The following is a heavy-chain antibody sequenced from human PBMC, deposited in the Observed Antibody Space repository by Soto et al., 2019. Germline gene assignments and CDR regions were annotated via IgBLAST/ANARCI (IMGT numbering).Heavy chain of an antibody. CDR1: GDSVSRNTGA. D-gene: IGHD3-3*01. CDR2: TFYRSKWYN. J-gene: IGHJ4*02. Sequence: SQTLSLTCAISGDSVSRNTGAWNWIRQSPSRGLEWLGRTFYRSKWYNDYAASVKGRITINPDPSKNQFSLQLSSVTPEDAAVYYCARAGTTSFGLVPHFDLWAQGTQVTVS. V-gene: IGHV6-1*01. CDR3: ARAGTTSFGLVPHFDL.